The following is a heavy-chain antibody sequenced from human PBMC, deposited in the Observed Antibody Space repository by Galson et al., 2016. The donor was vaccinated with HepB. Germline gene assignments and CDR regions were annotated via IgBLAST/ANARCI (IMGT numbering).Heavy chain of an antibody. J-gene: IGHJ5*02. CDR3: TTMDLASMFFYS. CDR2: IKSGGTT. D-gene: IGHD3/OR15-3a*01. Sequence: SLRLSCAASGFTFSSYAMHWVRQAPGKGLEWVGRIKSGGTTDYDAPVKGRFTISRDDSKNILYLQMNSLKTADTAVYFCTTMDLASMFFYSWGQGTLVTVSS. V-gene: IGHV3-15*01. CDR1: GFTFSSYA.